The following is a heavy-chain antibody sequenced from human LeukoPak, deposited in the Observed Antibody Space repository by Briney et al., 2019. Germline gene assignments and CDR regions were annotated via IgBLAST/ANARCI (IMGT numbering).Heavy chain of an antibody. J-gene: IGHJ4*02. Sequence: SQTLSLTCAISGDSVPNNNTAWNWIRQSPSRGLEWLGRTYYRSKWYSEYAVSVQSRITINPDTSKNQFSLQLSSVTPEDTAVYYCVRAYYFKCWGQGIQVTVSS. CDR1: GDSVPNNNTA. V-gene: IGHV6-1*01. CDR2: TYYRSKWYS. CDR3: VRAYYFKC.